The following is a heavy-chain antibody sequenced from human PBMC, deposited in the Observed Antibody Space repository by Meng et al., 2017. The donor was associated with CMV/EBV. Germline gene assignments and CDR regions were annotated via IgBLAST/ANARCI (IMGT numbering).Heavy chain of an antibody. CDR1: GGSISSGDYY. V-gene: IGHV4-30-4*08. Sequence: LRLSCTVSGGSISSGDYYWSWIRQPPGKGLEWIGYIYYSGSTYYNPSLTSRVTISVDTSKNQFSLKLSSVTAADTAVYYCARAGVYCSSTSCHRYYGMDVWGQGTTVTVSS. J-gene: IGHJ6*02. CDR3: ARAGVYCSSTSCHRYYGMDV. CDR2: IYYSGST. D-gene: IGHD2-2*01.